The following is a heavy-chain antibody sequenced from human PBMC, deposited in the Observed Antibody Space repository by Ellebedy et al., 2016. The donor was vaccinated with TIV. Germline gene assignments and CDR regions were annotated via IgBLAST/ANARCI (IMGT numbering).Heavy chain of an antibody. J-gene: IGHJ4*02. CDR1: GFAFSDYA. CDR2: ISSDGSNQ. Sequence: GGSLRLSCAASGFAFSDYAMHWVRQAPGKGLEWVAVISSDGSNQYYADSAKGRFTISRDNSKNTLYVQMNSLRAEDTAVYYCARGGLRRVSMVRGLVSWGQGTRVSVTS. D-gene: IGHD3-10*01. CDR3: ARGGLRRVSMVRGLVS. V-gene: IGHV3-30*04.